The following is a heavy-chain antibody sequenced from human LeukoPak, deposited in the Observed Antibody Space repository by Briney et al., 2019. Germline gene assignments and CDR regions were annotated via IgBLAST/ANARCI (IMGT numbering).Heavy chain of an antibody. Sequence: SETLSLTCTVSGGSISSYYWSWIRQPPGKGLEWIGEINHSGSTNYNPSLKSRVTISVDTSKNQFSLKLSSVTAADTAVYYCARGRKDYDYVWGSYRYDYWGQGTLVTVSS. CDR3: ARGRKDYDYVWGSYRYDY. J-gene: IGHJ4*02. V-gene: IGHV4-34*01. CDR2: INHSGST. CDR1: GGSISSYY. D-gene: IGHD3-16*02.